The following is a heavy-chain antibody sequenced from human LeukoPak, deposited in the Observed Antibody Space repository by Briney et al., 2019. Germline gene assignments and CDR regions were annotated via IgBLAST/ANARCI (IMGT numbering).Heavy chain of an antibody. CDR2: INHSGST. Sequence: SETLSLTCAVYGGSFSGYYWSWIRQPPGKGLEWIGEINHSGSTYYNPSLKSRVTISVDTSKNQFSLKLSSVTAADTAVYYCARHKRDGYNPFDYWGQGTLVAVSS. V-gene: IGHV4-34*01. CDR3: ARHKRDGYNPFDY. D-gene: IGHD5-24*01. CDR1: GGSFSGYY. J-gene: IGHJ4*02.